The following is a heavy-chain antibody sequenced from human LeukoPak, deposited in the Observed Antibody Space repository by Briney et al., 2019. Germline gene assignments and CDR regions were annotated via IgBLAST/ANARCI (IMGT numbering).Heavy chain of an antibody. CDR2: ISWNSGSV. CDR1: GFTFDDYA. Sequence: PGGSLRLSCAASGFTFDDYAMHWVRQAPGKGLEWVSAISWNSGSVGYSNSVKGRFTICRDNAKNSLYLQMNSLRAEDTALYYCAKDILRYSSGGWFDPWGQGTLVTVSS. J-gene: IGHJ5*02. D-gene: IGHD6-19*01. V-gene: IGHV3-9*01. CDR3: AKDILRYSSGGWFDP.